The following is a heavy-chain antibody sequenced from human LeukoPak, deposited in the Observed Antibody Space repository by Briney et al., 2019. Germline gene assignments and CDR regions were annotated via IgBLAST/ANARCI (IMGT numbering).Heavy chain of an antibody. CDR3: ARDPGGWYEDY. D-gene: IGHD6-19*01. V-gene: IGHV1-69*13. Sequence: VKVSCKASGGTFSSYAISWVRQAPGQGLEWMGGIIPIFGTANYAQKLQGRVTITADESTSTAYMELRSLRSDDTAVYYCARDPGGWYEDYWGQGTLVTVSS. CDR2: IIPIFGTA. J-gene: IGHJ4*02. CDR1: GGTFSSYA.